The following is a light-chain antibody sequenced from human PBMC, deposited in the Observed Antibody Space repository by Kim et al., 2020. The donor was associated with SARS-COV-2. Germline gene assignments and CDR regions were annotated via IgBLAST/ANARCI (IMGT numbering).Light chain of an antibody. J-gene: IGKJ4*01. CDR2: DAS. CDR1: QDISNY. V-gene: IGKV1-33*01. CDR3: QQYDNLPS. Sequence: SASVGDRVTITCQASQDISNYLNWYQQKPGKAPKLLIYDASNLETGVPSRFSGSGSVTDFTFTISSLQPEEIATYYCQQYDNLPSFGGGTKVDIK.